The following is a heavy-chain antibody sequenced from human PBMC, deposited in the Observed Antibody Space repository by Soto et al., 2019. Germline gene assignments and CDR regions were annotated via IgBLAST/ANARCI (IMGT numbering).Heavy chain of an antibody. D-gene: IGHD3-22*01. CDR1: GGSISSYY. CDR3: ARDSGYYDSSGILDY. CDR2: IYYSGST. Sequence: SETLSLTCTVSGGSISSYYWSWIRQPPGKGLERIGYIYYSGSTNYNPSLKSRVTISVDTSKNQFSLKLSSVTAADTAVYYCARDSGYYDSSGILDYWGQGTLVTVS. V-gene: IGHV4-59*01. J-gene: IGHJ4*02.